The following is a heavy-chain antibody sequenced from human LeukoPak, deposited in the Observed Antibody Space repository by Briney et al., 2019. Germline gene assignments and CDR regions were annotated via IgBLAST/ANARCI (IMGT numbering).Heavy chain of an antibody. Sequence: PSETLSLTCTVSSGSISTYYWSWIRQPPGKGLEWIGYVYQSGTTSYNPSLKRRVTISTDTSKNQFSLRVTSVTAADTAVYYCARHGGSLGYFDNWGQGTLVTVSS. V-gene: IGHV4-59*08. CDR1: SGSISTYY. CDR2: VYQSGTT. J-gene: IGHJ4*02. CDR3: ARHGGSLGYFDN. D-gene: IGHD1-26*01.